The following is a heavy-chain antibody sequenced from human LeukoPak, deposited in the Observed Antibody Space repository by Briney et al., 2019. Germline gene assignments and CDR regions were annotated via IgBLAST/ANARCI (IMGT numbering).Heavy chain of an antibody. D-gene: IGHD6-13*01. CDR2: INSDGSGR. J-gene: IGHJ4*02. V-gene: IGHV3-74*03. Sequence: GGSLRLSCAASGFTFSNYWLHWVRQAPGKGLVWVSRINSDGSGRKYADSVKGRFTISRDNAKNTLYLQMNSLRAEDTAVYYCASASSHRIAAGGDYWGQGTLVTVSS. CDR3: ASASSHRIAAGGDY. CDR1: GFTFSNYW.